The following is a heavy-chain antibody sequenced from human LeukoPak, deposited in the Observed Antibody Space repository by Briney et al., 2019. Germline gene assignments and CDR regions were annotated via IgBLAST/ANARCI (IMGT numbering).Heavy chain of an antibody. Sequence: PGRSLRLSCAASGFTFSSYAMHWVRQAPGKGLEWVAVISYDGSNKYYADSVEGRFTISRDNSKNTLYLQMNSLRAEDTAVYYCARGNYDSSGSLDYWGQGTLVTVSS. CDR3: ARGNYDSSGSLDY. CDR2: ISYDGSNK. V-gene: IGHV3-30-3*01. D-gene: IGHD3-22*01. CDR1: GFTFSSYA. J-gene: IGHJ4*02.